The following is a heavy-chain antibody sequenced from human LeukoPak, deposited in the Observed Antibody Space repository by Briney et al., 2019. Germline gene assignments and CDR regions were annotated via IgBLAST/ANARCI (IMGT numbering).Heavy chain of an antibody. CDR1: GDSISSFY. CDR3: ARDMVRGVKAYLSWFDP. D-gene: IGHD3-10*01. J-gene: IGHJ5*02. V-gene: IGHV4-4*07. CDR2: IYAIGRP. Sequence: PSETLSLTCTVSGDSISSFYWSWIRQPAGKGLEWIGRIYAIGRPTYNPSLKSRVPLSVDTSKNQLSLKLSSVTAADTAVYYCARDMVRGVKAYLSWFDPWGQGTLVTVSS.